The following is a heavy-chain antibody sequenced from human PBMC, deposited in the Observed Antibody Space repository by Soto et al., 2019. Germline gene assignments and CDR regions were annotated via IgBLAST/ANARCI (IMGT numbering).Heavy chain of an antibody. D-gene: IGHD2-15*01. Sequence: ASVKVSCKASGYTFTSYAMHWVRQAPGQRLEWMGWINAGNGNTKYSQKFQGRVTITRDTSASTAYMELSSLRSEGTAVYYCAREKRYCSGGSCYWFDPWGQGTLVTVSS. CDR3: AREKRYCSGGSCYWFDP. CDR2: INAGNGNT. CDR1: GYTFTSYA. V-gene: IGHV1-3*01. J-gene: IGHJ5*02.